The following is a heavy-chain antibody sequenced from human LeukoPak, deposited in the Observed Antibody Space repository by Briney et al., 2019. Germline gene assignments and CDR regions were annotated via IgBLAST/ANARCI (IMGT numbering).Heavy chain of an antibody. D-gene: IGHD1-26*01. V-gene: IGHV3-43D*03. CDR1: GFTFDDYS. CDR3: VKEKYIRIVGGTVFDS. J-gene: IGHJ5*01. CDR2: ILWNGGNT. Sequence: GGSLGLSCAASGFTFDDYSMHWVRQAPGKGLEWVSLILWNGGNTYYADSVKARFTISRDNSKNSLYLQMNNLRVEDTALYYCVKEKYIRIVGGTVFDSWGQGTLVTVSS.